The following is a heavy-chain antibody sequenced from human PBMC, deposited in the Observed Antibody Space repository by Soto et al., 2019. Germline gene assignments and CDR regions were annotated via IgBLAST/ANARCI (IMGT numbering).Heavy chain of an antibody. J-gene: IGHJ5*02. Sequence: ASVKVSCKASGYTFTGYYMHWVRQAPGQGLEWMGWINPNSGGTNYAQKFQGRVTMTRDTSISTAYMELSRLRSDDTAVYYCARVGTVLRFLEWLPTSSFDPWGQRPLVTVCS. CDR1: GYTFTGYY. D-gene: IGHD3-3*01. CDR2: INPNSGGT. CDR3: ARVGTVLRFLEWLPTSSFDP. V-gene: IGHV1-2*02.